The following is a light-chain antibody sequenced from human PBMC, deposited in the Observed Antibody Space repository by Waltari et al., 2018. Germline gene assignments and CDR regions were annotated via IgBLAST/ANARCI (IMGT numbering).Light chain of an antibody. V-gene: IGLV2-8*01. J-gene: IGLJ2*01. Sequence: QSALTQPPSASGSPGQSVTISCTGTSSDIGGYNYVSWYQQHPGKAPKRMIYEVSKRPSGVPDRFSGSKSGNTASLTVSGLQAEDEADYYCNSYGGSNNLVFGGGTKLTVL. CDR3: NSYGGSNNLV. CDR1: SSDIGGYNY. CDR2: EVS.